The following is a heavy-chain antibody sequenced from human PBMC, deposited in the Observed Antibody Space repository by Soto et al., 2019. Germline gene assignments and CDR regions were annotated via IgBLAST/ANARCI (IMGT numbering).Heavy chain of an antibody. CDR2: IIPIFGTA. V-gene: IGHV1-69*13. CDR1: GGTFSSYA. D-gene: IGHD3-22*01. Sequence: SVKVSCKASGGTFSSYAISWVRQAPGQGLEWMGGIIPIFGTASYAQKFQGRVTITADESTSTAYMELSSLRSEDTAVYYCAREQPPPFYDSVSWFDPWGQGTLVTVSS. J-gene: IGHJ5*02. CDR3: AREQPPPFYDSVSWFDP.